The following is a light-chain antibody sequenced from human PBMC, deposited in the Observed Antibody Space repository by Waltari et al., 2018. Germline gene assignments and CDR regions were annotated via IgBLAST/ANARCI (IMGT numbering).Light chain of an antibody. Sequence: EIVLTQSPDFQSMPPKEKVTITCRASQSIDYSLHWYQQKPGQSPKVFIKFASQSFSGVPSMFSGSGSGRDFTLTISSLEAEDAAMYYCLQTYSSPLTFGGGTKVEIK. J-gene: IGKJ4*01. CDR3: LQTYSSPLT. CDR2: FAS. CDR1: QSIDYS. V-gene: IGKV6-21*01.